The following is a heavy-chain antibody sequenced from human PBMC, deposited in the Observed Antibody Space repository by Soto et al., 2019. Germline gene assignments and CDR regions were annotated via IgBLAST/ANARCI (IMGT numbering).Heavy chain of an antibody. CDR1: GFAFHTYD. Sequence: EVHLLESGGGLVQPGGSLTLSCAGSGFAFHTYDMTWVRQAPGKGLEWVSMISNRGSPYYSGSVRGRFTISRDNSNSILYLQMNSLRAADTAIYFCAKHWGTPAPDDYWGQGTLVTVSS. J-gene: IGHJ4*02. CDR3: AKHWGTPAPDDY. V-gene: IGHV3-23*01. CDR2: ISNRGSP. D-gene: IGHD6-13*01.